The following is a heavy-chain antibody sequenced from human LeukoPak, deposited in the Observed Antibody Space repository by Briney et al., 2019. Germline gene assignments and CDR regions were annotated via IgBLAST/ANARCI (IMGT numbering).Heavy chain of an antibody. Sequence: SETLSLTCTVSGGSISSGDYYWSWIRQPPGKGLEWIGYIYYSGSTYYNPSLKSRVTISVDTSKNQFSLKLSSVTAADTAVYYCARGAVVPAPPEGGFDPWGQGTLVTVSS. V-gene: IGHV4-30-4*01. CDR1: GGSISSGDYY. J-gene: IGHJ5*02. CDR3: ARGAVVPAPPEGGFDP. D-gene: IGHD2-2*01. CDR2: IYYSGST.